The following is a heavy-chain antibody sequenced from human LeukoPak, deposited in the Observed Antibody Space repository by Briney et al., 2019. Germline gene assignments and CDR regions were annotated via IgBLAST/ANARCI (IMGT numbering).Heavy chain of an antibody. CDR3: ARDPGPYGGDH. CDR2: ISTSSRYI. V-gene: IGHV3-21*01. Sequence: GGSLRLSCAASGFTFSSYSMNWVRQAPGKGLEWVSSISTSSRYIYYADSVKGRFTISRDNAKNSLYLQMTSLRDEDTAVYYCARDPGPYGGDHWGQGTLVTVSS. J-gene: IGHJ4*02. D-gene: IGHD4/OR15-4a*01. CDR1: GFTFSSYS.